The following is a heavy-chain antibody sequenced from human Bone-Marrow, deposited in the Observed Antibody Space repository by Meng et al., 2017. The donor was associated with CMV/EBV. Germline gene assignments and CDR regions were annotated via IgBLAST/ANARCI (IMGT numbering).Heavy chain of an antibody. Sequence: GESLKISCAASGFTFSDYYMSWIRQAPGKGLEWVSYISSSGSTIYYADSVKGRFTISRDNSKNTLYLQRNSLRAEDTAVYYCANALLGVLLQQGWGQGTLVTVSS. D-gene: IGHD1-1*01. CDR3: ANALLGVLLQQG. CDR2: ISSSGSTI. CDR1: GFTFSDYY. J-gene: IGHJ4*02. V-gene: IGHV3-11*01.